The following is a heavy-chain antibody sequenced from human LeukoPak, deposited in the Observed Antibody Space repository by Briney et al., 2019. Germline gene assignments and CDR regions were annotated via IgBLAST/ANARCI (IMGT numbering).Heavy chain of an antibody. CDR2: INAGNGNT. CDR1: GYTFTNYT. J-gene: IGHJ3*02. Sequence: ASVKVSCKASGYTFTNYTINWVRQAPGQRLEWMGWINAGNGNTKYSQKFQGRVTITRDTSASTAYMELSSLRSEDTAVYYCARGAGYSSSWLHDAFDIWGQGTMVTVSS. V-gene: IGHV1-3*01. D-gene: IGHD6-13*01. CDR3: ARGAGYSSSWLHDAFDI.